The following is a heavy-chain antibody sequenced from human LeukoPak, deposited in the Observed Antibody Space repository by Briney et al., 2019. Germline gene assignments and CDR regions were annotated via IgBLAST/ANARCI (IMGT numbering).Heavy chain of an antibody. J-gene: IGHJ3*02. CDR1: GFTVSTNY. V-gene: IGHV3-66*01. D-gene: IGHD5-12*01. CDR2: IYSGGST. CDR3: ARDLGYSAYATVRGYAVDI. Sequence: PGGCLRLSCAASGFTVSTNYMSWVRPAPGKGLAWVSIIYSGGSTYYADSVKGRFTISRDISQNTLYLQMNSLRAEDTAVYYCARDLGYSAYATVRGYAVDIWGQGTMVTVSS.